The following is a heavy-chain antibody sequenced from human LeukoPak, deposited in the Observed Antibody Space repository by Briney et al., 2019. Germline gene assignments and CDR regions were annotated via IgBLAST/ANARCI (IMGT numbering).Heavy chain of an antibody. CDR3: AKDLELVGKDYYYYYYMDV. J-gene: IGHJ6*03. CDR1: GFTFSSYA. D-gene: IGHD6-13*01. CDR2: ISGSGGST. Sequence: GGSLRLSCAASGFTFSSYAMSWVRQAPGKGLEWVSAISGSGGSTYYADSVKGRFTISRDNSKNSLYLQMNSLRTEDTALYYCAKDLELVGKDYYYYYYMDVWGKGTTVTVSS. V-gene: IGHV3-23*01.